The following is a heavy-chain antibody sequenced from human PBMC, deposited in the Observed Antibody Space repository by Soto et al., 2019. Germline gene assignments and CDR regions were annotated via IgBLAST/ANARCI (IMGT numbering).Heavy chain of an antibody. V-gene: IGHV3-30-3*02. J-gene: IGHJ3*01. CDR3: AKSRGNYLRDDAFDV. CDR1: GFTFSSYA. Sequence: QVQLVESGGGVVQPGRSLRLSCAASGFTFSSYAIHWVRQAPGKGLEWVAAISYDGDNQYYADSVEGRFTISRDNSKSTLYLQMNSLRAEDTAVYHCAKSRGNYLRDDAFDVWGQGTKVTVSS. CDR2: ISYDGDNQ. D-gene: IGHD3-22*01.